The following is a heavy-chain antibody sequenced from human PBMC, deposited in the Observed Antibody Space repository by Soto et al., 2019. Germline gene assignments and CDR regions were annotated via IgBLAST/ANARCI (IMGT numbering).Heavy chain of an antibody. CDR3: ATRVGTPITIFGVVIPYYFDY. V-gene: IGHV1-24*01. J-gene: IGHJ4*02. D-gene: IGHD3-3*01. Sequence: GASVKVSCKVSGYTLTELSMHWVRQAPGKGLEWKGGFDPEDGETIYAQKFQGRVTMTEDTSTDTAYMELSSLRSEDTAMYYCATRVGTPITIFGVVIPYYFDYWGQGTLVTVSS. CDR2: FDPEDGET. CDR1: GYTLTELS.